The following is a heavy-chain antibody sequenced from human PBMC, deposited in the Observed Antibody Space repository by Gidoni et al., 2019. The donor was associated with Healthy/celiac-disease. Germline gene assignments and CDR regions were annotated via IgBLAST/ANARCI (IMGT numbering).Heavy chain of an antibody. J-gene: IGHJ5*02. CDR1: GGSISSSVYY. CDR3: ARMSASNWFDP. CDR2: IYYSGNT. Sequence: QLQLQGSGPGLVKPSEPLSLTCTVSGGSISSSVYYWAWIRQPPGKGLQWIGSIYYSGNTYYNPSLQSRVTISVDTSKNQFSLKVSSVTAADRAVYYCARMSASNWFDPWGQGTLVTVSS. V-gene: IGHV4-39*01.